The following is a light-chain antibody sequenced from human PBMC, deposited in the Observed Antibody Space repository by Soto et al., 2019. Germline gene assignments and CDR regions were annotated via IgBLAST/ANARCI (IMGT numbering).Light chain of an antibody. CDR3: QSYDSSLSGVI. J-gene: IGLJ2*01. V-gene: IGLV1-40*01. CDR2: GDS. Sequence: VLTQPPSVSGAPGQRVTISCTGSSSNIGAGYGVHWYIQLPGTAPKLLVYGDSNRPSGVPDRFSGSKSDTSASLAITGLQAEDEADYYCQSYDSSLSGVIFGGGNKVTVL. CDR1: SSNIGAGYG.